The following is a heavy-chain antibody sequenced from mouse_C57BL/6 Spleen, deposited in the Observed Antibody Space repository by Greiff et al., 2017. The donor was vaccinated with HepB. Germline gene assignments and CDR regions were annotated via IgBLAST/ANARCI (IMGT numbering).Heavy chain of an antibody. D-gene: IGHD1-1*01. V-gene: IGHV1-55*01. Sequence: QVQLQQPGAELVKPGASVKMSCKASGYTFTSYWITWVKQRPGQGLEWIGDIYPGSGSTNYNEKFKSKATLTVDTSSSTAYMQLSSLTSEDSAVYYGARDPVITTVDWYFDVWGTGTTVTVSS. CDR1: GYTFTSYW. J-gene: IGHJ1*03. CDR2: IYPGSGST. CDR3: ARDPVITTVDWYFDV.